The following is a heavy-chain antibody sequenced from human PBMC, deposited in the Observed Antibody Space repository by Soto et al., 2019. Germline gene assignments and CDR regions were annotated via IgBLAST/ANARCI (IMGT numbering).Heavy chain of an antibody. CDR1: GGTFSSYA. D-gene: IGHD3-10*01. CDR3: ASCFQGFGEFREPFDY. J-gene: IGHJ4*02. V-gene: IGHV1-69*01. Sequence: QVQLVQSGAEVKKPGSSVKVSCKASGGTFSSYAISWVRQAPGQGHEWMGGIIPIFGTANYAQKFQGRVTITADESTSTAYMELSSLRSEDTAVYYCASCFQGFGEFREPFDYWGQGTLVTVSS. CDR2: IIPIFGTA.